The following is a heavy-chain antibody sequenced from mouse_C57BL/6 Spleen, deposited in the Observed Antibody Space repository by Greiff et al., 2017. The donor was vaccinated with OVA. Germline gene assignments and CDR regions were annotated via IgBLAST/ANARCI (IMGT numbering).Heavy chain of an antibody. CDR1: GFTFSNYW. CDR2: IRLKSDNYAT. CDR3: TGRWLPSFDY. J-gene: IGHJ2*01. Sequence: EVMLVESGGGLVQPGGSMKLSCVASGFTFSNYWMNWVRQSPGKGLEWVAQIRLKSDNYATHYAESVKGRFTISRDYSKSSLYLQMNNLRAEDTGIYYCTGRWLPSFDYWGQGTTVTVSS. D-gene: IGHD2-3*01. V-gene: IGHV6-3*01.